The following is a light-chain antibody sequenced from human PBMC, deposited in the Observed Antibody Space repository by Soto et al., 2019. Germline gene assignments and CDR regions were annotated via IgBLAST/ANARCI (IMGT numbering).Light chain of an antibody. Sequence: QSVLTQPPSLSGAPGQRVTISCTGSSSNIGAGYDVHWYQQLPGTAPKLLIYGNSNRPSGVPDRFSGSKSGTSASLAITGLQAADEADYYCQSYDSSMSGSYVFGTGTKVTVL. V-gene: IGLV1-40*01. CDR3: QSYDSSMSGSYV. CDR2: GNS. J-gene: IGLJ1*01. CDR1: SSNIGAGYD.